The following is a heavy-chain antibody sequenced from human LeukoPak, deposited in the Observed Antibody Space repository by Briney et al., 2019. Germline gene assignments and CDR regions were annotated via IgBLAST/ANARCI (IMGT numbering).Heavy chain of an antibody. CDR3: AKDFVVVPGNVNYFDY. V-gene: IGHV3-23*01. J-gene: IGHJ4*02. Sequence: GGTLRLSCAASGFTFSSYGMSWVRQAPGKGLEWVSAISGSGGSTYYADSVKGRFTVSRDNSKNTLYVQMKSLRAEDTAVYYCAKDFVVVPGNVNYFDYWGQGTLVTVSS. CDR2: ISGSGGST. D-gene: IGHD2-21*02. CDR1: GFTFSSYG.